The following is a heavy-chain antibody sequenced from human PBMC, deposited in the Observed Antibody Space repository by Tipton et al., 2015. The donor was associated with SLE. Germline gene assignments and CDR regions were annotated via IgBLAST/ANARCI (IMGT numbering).Heavy chain of an antibody. Sequence: SLRLSCAASGFTFSSYEMNWVRQAPGKGLEWVSYISGSGSPIYYADSVKGRFTSSRDNAKNSLSLQMNSLRAEDTAVYYCARDQYSSSSTKGGAFDIWGQGTMVTVSS. D-gene: IGHD6-6*01. CDR1: GFTFSSYE. CDR3: ARDQYSSSSTKGGAFDI. CDR2: ISGSGSPI. J-gene: IGHJ3*02. V-gene: IGHV3-48*03.